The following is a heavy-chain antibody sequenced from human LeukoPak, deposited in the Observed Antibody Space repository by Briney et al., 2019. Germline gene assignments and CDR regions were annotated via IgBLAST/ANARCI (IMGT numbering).Heavy chain of an antibody. D-gene: IGHD1-26*01. Sequence: GGTLRLSCAASGFTFSDYGILWVRQAPGHGLRWLALIWYDGSKKYYADSVKGRFTIYRDNTKNTLYLQLNSLRADDTAVYYCARDVGNDYWGQGTLVTVSS. CDR1: GFTFSDYG. V-gene: IGHV3-33*01. CDR2: IWYDGSKK. J-gene: IGHJ4*02. CDR3: ARDVGNDY.